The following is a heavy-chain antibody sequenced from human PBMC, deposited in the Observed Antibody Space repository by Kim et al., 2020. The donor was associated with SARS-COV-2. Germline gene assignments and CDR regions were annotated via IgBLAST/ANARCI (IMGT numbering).Heavy chain of an antibody. CDR3: AKQVGLVQGFVDY. Sequence: GGSLRLSCAASGLTFSSYAMSWVRQAPGKGLEWVSSISNNGGSTYYADSVKGRFTISRDNSKNTLHLQMNSLRAEDTAVYYCAKQVGLVQGFVDYWGQGTLVTVSS. V-gene: IGHV3-23*01. J-gene: IGHJ4*02. D-gene: IGHD2-2*01. CDR2: ISNNGGST. CDR1: GLTFSSYA.